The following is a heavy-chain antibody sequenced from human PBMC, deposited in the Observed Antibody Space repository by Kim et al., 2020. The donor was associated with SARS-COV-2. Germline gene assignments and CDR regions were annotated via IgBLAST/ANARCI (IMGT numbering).Heavy chain of an antibody. CDR3: ARGGVAAAGWWAPDY. J-gene: IGHJ4*02. V-gene: IGHV3-30*04. D-gene: IGHD6-13*01. CDR1: GFTFSSYA. CDR2: ISYDGSNK. Sequence: GGSLRLSCAASGFTFSSYAMHWVRQAPGKGLEWVAVISYDGSNKYYADSVKGRFTISRDNSKNTLYLQMNSLRAEDTAVYYCARGGVAAAGWWAPDYWGQGTLVTVSS.